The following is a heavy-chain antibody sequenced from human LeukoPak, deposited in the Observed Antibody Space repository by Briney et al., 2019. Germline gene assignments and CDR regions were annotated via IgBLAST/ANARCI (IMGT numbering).Heavy chain of an antibody. CDR3: ATYRQVLLPFES. CDR2: ISGSGGST. V-gene: IGHV3-23*01. J-gene: IGHJ4*02. D-gene: IGHD2-8*02. CDR1: GFTFSRYA. Sequence: SGGSLRLSCAASGFTFSRYAMNWVRQAPGKGLEWVSAISGSGGSTYYADSVKGRFTISRDNSKSTLSLQMNSLRAEDTAIYYCATYRQVLLPFESWGQGTLVTVSS.